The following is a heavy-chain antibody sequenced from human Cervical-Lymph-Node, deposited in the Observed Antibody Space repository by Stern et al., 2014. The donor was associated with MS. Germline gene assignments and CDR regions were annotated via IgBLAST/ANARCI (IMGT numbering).Heavy chain of an antibody. CDR2: IIPMFGIA. J-gene: IGHJ6*02. Sequence: VQLVQSGAEVKKPGSSVKVSCKASGDIFSTYSITWVRQAPGQGLEWMGRIIPMFGIANYAQKFQGRLTITADPSTSTAYMELSSLRSEDTAVFYCARDLPSAGYGMDVWGQGTTVTVSS. D-gene: IGHD3-10*01. CDR1: GDIFSTYS. CDR3: ARDLPSAGYGMDV. V-gene: IGHV1-69*04.